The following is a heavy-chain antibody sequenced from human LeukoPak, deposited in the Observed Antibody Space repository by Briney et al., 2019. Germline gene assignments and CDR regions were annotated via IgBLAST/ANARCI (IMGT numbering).Heavy chain of an antibody. CDR2: IWYDGSNK. D-gene: IGHD1-26*01. Sequence: PPGRSLRLSCAASGFTFSSYGMHWVRQAPGKGLEWVAVIWYDGSNKYYADSVKGRFTISRDNSKNTLYLQMNSLRAEDTAVYYCAKRFWQWELLDYWGQGTLVTVST. V-gene: IGHV3-33*06. CDR3: AKRFWQWELLDY. J-gene: IGHJ4*02. CDR1: GFTFSSYG.